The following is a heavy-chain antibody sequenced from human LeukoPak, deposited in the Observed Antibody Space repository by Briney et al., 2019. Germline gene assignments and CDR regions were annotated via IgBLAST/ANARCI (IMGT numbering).Heavy chain of an antibody. CDR2: IYSSGSP. J-gene: IGHJ5*02. CDR1: GGSFSGYY. Sequence: SETLSLTCTVSGGSFSGYYWTWIRQPPGKRLEYIGYIYSSGSPTYNPSLKSRVTISVDASKNQLSLKLSSVTAADTAVYYCARRGVYVDTVVTAGNWFDPWGQGTLVTASS. CDR3: ARRGVYVDTVVTAGNWFDP. D-gene: IGHD5-18*01. V-gene: IGHV4-4*09.